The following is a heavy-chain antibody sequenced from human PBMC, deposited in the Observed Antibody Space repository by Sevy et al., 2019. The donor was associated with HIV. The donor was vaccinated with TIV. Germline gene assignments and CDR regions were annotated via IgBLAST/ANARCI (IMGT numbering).Heavy chain of an antibody. CDR2: TRNKANSYTA. V-gene: IGHV3-72*01. J-gene: IGHJ4*02. CDR3: ARGGINSSGYYFFDY. Sequence: GESLKISCAASGFTFSDHYMDWVRQAPGKGLEWVGRTRNKANSYTAEYAASAKGRFTISRDDSKNSLYLQMNSLKTEDTAVYYCARGGINSSGYYFFDYWGQGTLVTVSS. CDR1: GFTFSDHY. D-gene: IGHD3-22*01.